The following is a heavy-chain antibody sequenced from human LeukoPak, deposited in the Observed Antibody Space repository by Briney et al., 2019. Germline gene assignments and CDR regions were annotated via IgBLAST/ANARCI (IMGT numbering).Heavy chain of an antibody. CDR3: ARGRVAVSTPYYMDV. Sequence: GGSLRLSCAASGFTFSDYYMSWIRQAPGKGLEWVSYISSSGSTIKYADSVKGRFTISRDNAKNSLYLQMNSLRAEDTAVYYCARGRVAVSTPYYMDVWGKGTTVTVSS. D-gene: IGHD6-19*01. V-gene: IGHV3-11*01. CDR2: ISSSGSTI. CDR1: GFTFSDYY. J-gene: IGHJ6*03.